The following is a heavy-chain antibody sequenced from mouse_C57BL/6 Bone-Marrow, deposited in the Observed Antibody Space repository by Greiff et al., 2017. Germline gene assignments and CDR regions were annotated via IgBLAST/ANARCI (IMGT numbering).Heavy chain of an antibody. CDR2: IHPNRGST. CDR3: ARYGKGDWYFDV. V-gene: IGHV1-64*01. J-gene: IGHJ1*03. Sequence: QVQLQQPGAELVKPGASVKLSCKASGYTFTSYWMHWVKQRPGQGLEWIGMIHPNRGSTNYNEKFKSKATLTVDKSSSTAYMQLSSLTSEDSAVYYCARYGKGDWYFDVWGTGTTVTVSS. CDR1: GYTFTSYW. D-gene: IGHD2-10*02.